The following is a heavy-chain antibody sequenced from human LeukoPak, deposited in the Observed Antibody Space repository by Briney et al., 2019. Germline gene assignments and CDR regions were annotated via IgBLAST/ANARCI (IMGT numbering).Heavy chain of an antibody. J-gene: IGHJ4*02. CDR1: GFSFSGYG. CDR3: ARDPTVAGYQGGYYFDY. V-gene: IGHV3-30*19. Sequence: GGSLRLSCAASGFSFSGYGMHWVRQAPGKGLEWVAVISYDGSNKYYADSVKGRFTISRDNSKNTLYLQMNSLRAEDTAVYYCARDPTVAGYQGGYYFDYWGQGTLVTVSS. CDR2: ISYDGSNK. D-gene: IGHD6-19*01.